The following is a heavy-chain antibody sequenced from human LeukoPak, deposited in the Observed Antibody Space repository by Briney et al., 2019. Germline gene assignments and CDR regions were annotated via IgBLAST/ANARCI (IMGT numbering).Heavy chain of an antibody. V-gene: IGHV4-34*01. CDR3: ARGRNDYVWGSYRFPYYFDY. D-gene: IGHD3-16*02. J-gene: IGHJ4*02. CDR2: INHSGST. CDR1: GGSFSGYY. Sequence: PSETLSLTCAVYGGSFSGYYWSWIRQPPGKGLEWIGEINHSGSTNYNPSLKSRVTISVDTPKNQFSLTLSSVTAADTAVYYCARGRNDYVWGSYRFPYYFDYWGQGTLVTVSS.